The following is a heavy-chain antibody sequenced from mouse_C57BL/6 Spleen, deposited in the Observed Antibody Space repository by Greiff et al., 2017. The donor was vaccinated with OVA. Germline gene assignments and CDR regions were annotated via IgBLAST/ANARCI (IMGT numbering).Heavy chain of an antibody. CDR2: ISYDGSN. Sequence: DVQLQESGPGLVKPSQSLSLTCSVTGYSITSGYYWNWIRQFPGNKLEWMGYISYDGSNNYNPSLKNRISITRDTSKNQFFLKLNSVTTEDTATYYCARERDYSWFAYWGQGTLVTVSA. J-gene: IGHJ3*01. D-gene: IGHD1-1*01. V-gene: IGHV3-6*01. CDR3: ARERDYSWFAY. CDR1: GYSITSGYY.